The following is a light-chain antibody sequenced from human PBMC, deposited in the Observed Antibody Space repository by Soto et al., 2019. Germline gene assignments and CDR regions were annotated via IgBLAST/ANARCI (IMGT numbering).Light chain of an antibody. CDR3: SSYARNRDVV. V-gene: IGLV2-23*01. CDR2: EGS. Sequence: QSALTQPASVSGSPGQSITISCTGTSSDVGSYNLVSWYQQHPGKAPKLMIYEGSKRPSGVSNRFSGSKSGNTASLTISGLQAEDEADYYCSSYARNRDVVFGGGTQLTVL. J-gene: IGLJ2*01. CDR1: SSDVGSYNL.